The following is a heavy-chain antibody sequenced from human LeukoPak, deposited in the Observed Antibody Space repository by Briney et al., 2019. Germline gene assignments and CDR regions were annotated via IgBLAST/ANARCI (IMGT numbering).Heavy chain of an antibody. CDR2: IYTSGST. CDR1: GGSISSYY. CDR3: ARGARYCSSTSCWDYYYYYYMDV. V-gene: IGHV4-4*07. J-gene: IGHJ6*03. Sequence: SETLSLTCTVSGGSISSYYWSWIRQPAGKGLEWIGRIYTSGSTNYNPSLKSRVTMSADTSKNQFSLKLSSVTAADTAVYYCARGARYCSSTSCWDYYYYYYMDVWGKGTTVTVSS. D-gene: IGHD2-2*01.